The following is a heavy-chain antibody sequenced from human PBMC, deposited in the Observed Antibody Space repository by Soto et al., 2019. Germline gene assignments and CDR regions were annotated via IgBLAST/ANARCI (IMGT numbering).Heavy chain of an antibody. CDR1: GFTVSSYA. CDR3: ARRNWNYGAFDI. D-gene: IGHD1-7*01. V-gene: IGHV3-23*01. CDR2: ISGSGGRT. J-gene: IGHJ3*02. Sequence: GGSLRLSCAASGFTVSSYAMSGVRQAPGKGLEWVSGISGSGGRTYYADSVKGRFTISRDNSKNTLYLQMNSLRVEDTAVYYCARRNWNYGAFDIWGQGTMVTVSS.